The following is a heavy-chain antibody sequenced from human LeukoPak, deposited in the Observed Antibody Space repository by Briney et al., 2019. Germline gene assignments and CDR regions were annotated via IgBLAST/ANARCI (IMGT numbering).Heavy chain of an antibody. CDR3: VRDTHYPTRFDP. CDR2: IYKGGGA. J-gene: IGHJ5*02. V-gene: IGHV4-61*01. Sequence: SETLSLTCTVSGGSVSSGTYYWSWIRQPPGKGLEWIGYIYKGGGAKYNPSLRSRVTISVDTSKNQFSLKLTAVTAADTAVYYCVRDTHYPTRFDPWGQGTLVTVSS. CDR1: GGSVSSGTYY. D-gene: IGHD1-26*01.